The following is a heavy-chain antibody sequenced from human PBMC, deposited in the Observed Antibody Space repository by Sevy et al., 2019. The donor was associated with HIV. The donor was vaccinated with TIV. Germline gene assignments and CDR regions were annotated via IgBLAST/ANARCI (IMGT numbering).Heavy chain of an antibody. J-gene: IGHJ6*03. CDR3: ARGTSRHYYYYCMDV. V-gene: IGHV4-59*01. CDR2: IYYSGST. CDR1: GGSISSYY. Sequence: SENLSLTCTVSGGSISSYYWSWIRQPPGKGLEWIGYIYYSGSTNYNPSVKSRVTISVDSSKNQFSLKLSSVTAADTAVYYCARGTSRHYYYYCMDVWGKGTTVTVSS.